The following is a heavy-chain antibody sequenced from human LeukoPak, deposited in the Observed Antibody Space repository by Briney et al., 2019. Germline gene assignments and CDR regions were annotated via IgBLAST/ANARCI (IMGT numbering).Heavy chain of an antibody. CDR1: GFTFSSYS. D-gene: IGHD3-9*01. Sequence: GGSLRLSCAASGFTFSSYSMNWVSQAPGKGLEWLSYISYNSGTISYADSVKGRFTVSRDDAANSLYLQMTSLRVEDTAVYYCARGRLGGHFNWMPSPPDYWGQGTLVTVSS. CDR2: ISYNSGTI. CDR3: ARGRLGGHFNWMPSPPDY. J-gene: IGHJ4*02. V-gene: IGHV3-48*04.